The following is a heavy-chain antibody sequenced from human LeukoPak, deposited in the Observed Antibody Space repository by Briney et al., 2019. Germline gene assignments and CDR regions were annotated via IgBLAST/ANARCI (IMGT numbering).Heavy chain of an antibody. D-gene: IGHD6-19*01. CDR3: AKGSRPSYYYYYMDV. CDR2: ISYDGSNK. J-gene: IGHJ6*03. CDR1: GFTFSSYA. Sequence: PGGSLRLSCAASGFTFSSYAMHWVRQAPGKGLEWVAVISYDGSNKYYADSVKGRFTISRDNSKNTLYLQMNSLRAEDTAVYYCAKGSRPSYYYYYMDVWGKGTTVTVSS. V-gene: IGHV3-30-3*01.